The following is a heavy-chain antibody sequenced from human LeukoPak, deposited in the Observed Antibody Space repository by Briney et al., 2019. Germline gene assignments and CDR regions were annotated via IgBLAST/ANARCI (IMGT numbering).Heavy chain of an antibody. CDR3: ARDQGYNPDY. Sequence: SETLSLTCTVSGGSISSSSYYWGWIRQPPGKGLEWIGSIYYSGSTYYNPSLKSRVTISVDTSKNQFSLKLSSVTAADTAVYYCARDQGYNPDYWGQGTLVTVSS. J-gene: IGHJ4*02. V-gene: IGHV4-39*07. CDR2: IYYSGST. D-gene: IGHD5-24*01. CDR1: GGSISSSSYY.